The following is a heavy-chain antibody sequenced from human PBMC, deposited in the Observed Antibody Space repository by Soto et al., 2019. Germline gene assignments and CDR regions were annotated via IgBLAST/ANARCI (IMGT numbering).Heavy chain of an antibody. D-gene: IGHD3-10*01. CDR2: ISGSGGST. CDR3: AKDLKGRDDAFDI. CDR1: GFTFSSYA. J-gene: IGHJ3*02. V-gene: IGHV3-23*01. Sequence: EVQLLESGGGLVQPGGSLRLSCAASGFTFSSYAMSWVRQAPGKGLEWVSAISGSGGSTYYADSVKGRFTISRDNSKNTLYLQMDSLRAEDTAVYYCAKDLKGRDDAFDIWGQGTMVTVSS.